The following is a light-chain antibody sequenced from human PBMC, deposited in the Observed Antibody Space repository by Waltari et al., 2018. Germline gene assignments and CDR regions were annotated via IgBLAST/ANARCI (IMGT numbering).Light chain of an antibody. CDR3: QQYYSAPNT. J-gene: IGKJ2*01. V-gene: IGKV3-15*01. CDR2: GAS. Sequence: EIVMTQSPATLSVSPGEGATLPCRASQSVSRNLAWYQQKPGQAPRLLIFGASARATGIPARFSGSGSGTEFTLAISSLQAEDVAVYYCQQYYSAPNTFGQGTKLEIK. CDR1: QSVSRN.